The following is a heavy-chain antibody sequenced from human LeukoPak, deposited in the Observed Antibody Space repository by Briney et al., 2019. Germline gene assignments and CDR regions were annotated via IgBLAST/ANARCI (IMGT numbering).Heavy chain of an antibody. D-gene: IGHD3-10*01. J-gene: IGHJ5*02. CDR3: ATRLLLWFGELGWFDP. CDR2: IYYSGST. V-gene: IGHV4-30-4*01. CDR1: GGSISSGDHY. Sequence: SETLSLTCTVSGGSISSGDHYWSWIRQPPGKGLEWIGYIYYSGSTYYNPSLKSRVTISVDTSKNQFSLKLSSVTAADTAVYYCATRLLLWFGELGWFDPWGQGTLVTVSS.